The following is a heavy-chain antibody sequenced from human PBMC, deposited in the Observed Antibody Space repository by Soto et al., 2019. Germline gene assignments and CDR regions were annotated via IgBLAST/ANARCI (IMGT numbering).Heavy chain of an antibody. D-gene: IGHD2-2*01. J-gene: IGHJ6*02. CDR2: ISAYNGNT. CDR1: GYTFTSYG. V-gene: IGHV1-18*01. CDR3: ARVSTSRYYGMDV. Sequence: ASVKLSCKASGYTFTSYGISWVRQAPGQGLEWIGWISAYNGNTNYAQKLQGRVTMTTDTSTSTAYMELRSLRSDDTAVYYCARVSTSRYYGMDVWGQGTTVTVS.